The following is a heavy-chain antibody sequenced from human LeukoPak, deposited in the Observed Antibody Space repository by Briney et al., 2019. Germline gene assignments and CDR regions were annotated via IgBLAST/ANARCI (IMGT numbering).Heavy chain of an antibody. D-gene: IGHD6-19*01. CDR2: TNYSGST. V-gene: IGHV4-59*01. CDR1: GGSITTYY. J-gene: IGHJ3*02. Sequence: SETLSLTCTVSGGSITTYYWTWIRQTPGKGLEWIGYTNYSGSTNYNSSLKSRVTISIDTSKKQISLKLSSVTAADTAMYYCASHSSGWSGAFDIWGQGTMVTVSS. CDR3: ASHSSGWSGAFDI.